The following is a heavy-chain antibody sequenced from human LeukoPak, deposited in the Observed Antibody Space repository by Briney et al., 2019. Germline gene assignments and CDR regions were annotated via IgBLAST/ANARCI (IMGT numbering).Heavy chain of an antibody. D-gene: IGHD5-18*01. Sequence: GASVKVSCKASGYTFTSYGISWVRQAPGQGLEWMGWISAYNGNTNYAQKLQGRVTMTTDTSTSTAYMELRSLRSDDTAVYYCAREVLGYGYSYYYYGMDVWGQGTTVTVSS. V-gene: IGHV1-18*01. CDR1: GYTFTSYG. J-gene: IGHJ6*02. CDR2: ISAYNGNT. CDR3: AREVLGYGYSYYYYGMDV.